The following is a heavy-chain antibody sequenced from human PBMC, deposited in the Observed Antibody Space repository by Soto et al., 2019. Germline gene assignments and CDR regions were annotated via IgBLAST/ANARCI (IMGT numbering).Heavy chain of an antibody. J-gene: IGHJ4*02. CDR2: ISYSGST. Sequence: SETLSLTCTVSGGSISSYYWSWIRQPPGRGLELIGYISYSGSTNYNPSLKSRVTISVDTSKNQFSLKLSSVTAADTAVYYCATRSGIYCALVDYWGQGTLVTVSS. CDR3: ATRSGIYCALVDY. V-gene: IGHV4-59*01. D-gene: IGHD6-13*01. CDR1: GGSISSYY.